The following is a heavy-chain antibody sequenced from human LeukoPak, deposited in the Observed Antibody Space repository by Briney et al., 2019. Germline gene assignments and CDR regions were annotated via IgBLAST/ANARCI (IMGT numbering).Heavy chain of an antibody. CDR1: GGSISSYY. Sequence: SETLSLTCTVSGGSISSYYWSWIRQPPGKGLEWIGEINHSGSTNYNPSLKSRVTISVDTSKNQFSLKLSSVTAADTAVYYCAKNRYDYIWGSYRHTKFDYWGQGTLVTVSS. D-gene: IGHD3-16*02. CDR3: AKNRYDYIWGSYRHTKFDY. CDR2: INHSGST. J-gene: IGHJ4*02. V-gene: IGHV4-34*01.